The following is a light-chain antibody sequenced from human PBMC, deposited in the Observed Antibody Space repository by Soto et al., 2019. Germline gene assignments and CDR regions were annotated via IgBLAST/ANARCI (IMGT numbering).Light chain of an antibody. CDR3: QQRSKWTLT. V-gene: IGKV3-11*01. CDR1: QSVSSY. J-gene: IGKJ4*01. Sequence: EIVLTQSPATLSSSPGERATLSCRASQSVSSYLAWYQQKPGQAPRLLIYDASNRATGIPARFSGSGSGTDFTLTISSLEPEDFAVYYCQQRSKWTLTFGGGTKVEIK. CDR2: DAS.